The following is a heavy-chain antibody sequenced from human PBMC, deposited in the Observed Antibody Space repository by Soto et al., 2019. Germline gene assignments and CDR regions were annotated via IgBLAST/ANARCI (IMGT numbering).Heavy chain of an antibody. CDR2: IFYSGST. Sequence: KTSETLSLTCTVSGGSVSTGSYYWSWIRQPPGKGLEWIGQIFYSGSTNYNPPLKSRVTISVDTTKNQFSLKLSSVTAADTAVYYCARDFCGGDCSDDYYYSAMDVWGQGTTVTVSS. CDR1: GGSVSTGSYY. D-gene: IGHD2-21*02. J-gene: IGHJ6*02. V-gene: IGHV4-61*01. CDR3: ARDFCGGDCSDDYYYSAMDV.